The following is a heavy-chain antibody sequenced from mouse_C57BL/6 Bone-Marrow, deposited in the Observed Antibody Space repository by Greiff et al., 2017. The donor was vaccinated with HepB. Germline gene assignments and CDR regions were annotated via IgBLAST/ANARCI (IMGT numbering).Heavy chain of an antibody. D-gene: IGHD1-1*01. Sequence: QVQLKQPGAELVRPGSSVKLSCKASGYTFTSYWMDWVKQRPGQGLEWIGNIYPSDSETHYNQKFKDKATLTVDKSSSPAYMQLSSLTSEDSAVYYCARRFYYGSDYWGQGTTLTVSS. CDR1: GYTFTSYW. CDR3: ARRFYYGSDY. V-gene: IGHV1-61*01. J-gene: IGHJ2*01. CDR2: IYPSDSET.